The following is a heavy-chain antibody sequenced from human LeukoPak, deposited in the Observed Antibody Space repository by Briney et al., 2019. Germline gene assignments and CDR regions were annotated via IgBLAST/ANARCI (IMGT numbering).Heavy chain of an antibody. V-gene: IGHV1-69*04. J-gene: IGHJ4*02. CDR2: IIPILGIA. Sequence: GSSVKVSCKASGGTFSSYAISWVRQAPGQGLEWMGRIIPILGIANYAQKFQGRVTITADKSTSTAYMELSSLRSEDTAVYYCARDRDVEIVATTYFDYWGQGTLVTVSS. CDR3: ARDRDVEIVATTYFDY. CDR1: GGTFSSYA. D-gene: IGHD5-12*01.